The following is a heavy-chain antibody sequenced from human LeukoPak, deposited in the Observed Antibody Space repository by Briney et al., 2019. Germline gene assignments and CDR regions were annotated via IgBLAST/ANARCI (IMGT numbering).Heavy chain of an antibody. CDR2: ISSSSSTI. V-gene: IGHV3-48*01. CDR1: GFTFRSYS. Sequence: GGTLRLSCAASGFTFRSYSMNWVRHAPGKGLEWVSYISSSSSTIYYADSVKGRFTISRDNAKNSLYLQMNSLRAEDTAVYYCARGPYYYGMDVWGQGTTVTVSS. J-gene: IGHJ6*02. CDR3: ARGPYYYGMDV.